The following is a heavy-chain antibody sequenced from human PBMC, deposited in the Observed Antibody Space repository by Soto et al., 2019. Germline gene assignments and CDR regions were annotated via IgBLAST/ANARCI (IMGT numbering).Heavy chain of an antibody. J-gene: IGHJ6*03. V-gene: IGHV4-59*08. CDR2: IYYSGST. D-gene: IGHD6-6*01. Sequence: SETLSLTCTVSGGSISSYYWSWIRQPPGKGLEWIGYIYYSGSTNYNPSLKSRVTISVDTSKNQFSLKLSSVTAADTAVYYCARILRYSSSSRGYYYYMDVWGKGTTVTVSS. CDR1: GGSISSYY. CDR3: ARILRYSSSSRGYYYYMDV.